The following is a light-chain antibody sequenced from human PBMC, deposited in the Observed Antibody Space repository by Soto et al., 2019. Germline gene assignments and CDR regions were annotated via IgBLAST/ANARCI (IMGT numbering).Light chain of an antibody. Sequence: DIKMTQSPSSLSASVGDRVTITCQASQDIRNYLNWYQQKPGKAPNLLIYDASNLRAGVPSRFSGSGFGTEFTFTISSLQPEDIATYYCQPYDHIPPLSFGGGTKVEIK. CDR2: DAS. J-gene: IGKJ4*01. CDR3: QPYDHIPPLS. CDR1: QDIRNY. V-gene: IGKV1-33*01.